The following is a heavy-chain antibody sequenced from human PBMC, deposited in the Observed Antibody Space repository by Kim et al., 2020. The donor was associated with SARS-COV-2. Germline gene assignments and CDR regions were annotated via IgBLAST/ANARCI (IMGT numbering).Heavy chain of an antibody. J-gene: IGHJ5*02. V-gene: IGHV4-39*07. CDR1: GGSISSSSYY. CDR2: IYYSGST. CDR3: ARCAGPGIAAAGENWFDP. Sequence: SETLSLTCTVSGGSISSSSYYWGWIRQRPGKGREGIGSIYYSGSTYYNPSLKSRVTISVDTSKNRFSLTLSSVTAADAAVYYCARCAGPGIAAAGENWFDPWGQGTLVTVSS. D-gene: IGHD6-13*01.